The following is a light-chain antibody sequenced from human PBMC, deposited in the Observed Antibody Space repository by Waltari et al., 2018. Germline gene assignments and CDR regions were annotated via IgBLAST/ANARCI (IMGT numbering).Light chain of an antibody. CDR3: QQYATSPLT. Sequence: EIVLTQSPGTLSLSPGERATLSCGASQTVARNYLAWYQQKPGQAPRLLTHSASSRAPGIPDRFSGSGSGTDFTLTISRLEPEDFAVYHCQQYATSPLTFGGGTKVEIK. J-gene: IGKJ4*01. CDR2: SAS. CDR1: QTVARNY. V-gene: IGKV3-20*01.